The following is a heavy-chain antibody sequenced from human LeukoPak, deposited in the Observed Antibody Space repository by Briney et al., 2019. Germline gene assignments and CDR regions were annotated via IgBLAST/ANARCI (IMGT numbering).Heavy chain of an antibody. J-gene: IGHJ4*02. V-gene: IGHV4-39*01. Sequence: PSETLSLTRSLPCGSISSSIYYWGWPRQPPAKSLEWLGSNYYTGSTSYNPSLKSRVTISVDTSKNQFSLKLRSVTAADTAVYYCARRLGGSGSYYYWGQGTLVTVSS. CDR1: CGSISSSIYY. CDR3: ARRLGGSGSYYY. D-gene: IGHD3-10*01. CDR2: NYYTGST.